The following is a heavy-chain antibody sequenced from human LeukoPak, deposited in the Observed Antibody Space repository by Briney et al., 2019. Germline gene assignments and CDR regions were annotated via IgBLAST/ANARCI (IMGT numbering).Heavy chain of an antibody. CDR3: ARGGYSGYDRDAFDI. CDR2: IYSGGST. CDR1: GFIVSSNY. J-gene: IGHJ3*02. V-gene: IGHV3-53*04. D-gene: IGHD5-12*01. Sequence: GGSLRLSCAASGFIVSSNYMSWVRQAPGKGLEWVSVIYSGGSTYYADSVKGRFTISTSNSKNTLYLQMNSLRAEDTAVYYCARGGYSGYDRDAFDIWGQGTMVTVSS.